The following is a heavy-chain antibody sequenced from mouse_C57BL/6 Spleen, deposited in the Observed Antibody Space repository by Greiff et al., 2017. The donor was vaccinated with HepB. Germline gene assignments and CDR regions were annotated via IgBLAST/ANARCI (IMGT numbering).Heavy chain of an antibody. J-gene: IGHJ4*01. Sequence: VMLVESGPELVKPGASVKISCKASGYAFSSSWMNWVKQRPGKGLEWIGRIYPGDGDTNYNGKFKGKATLTADKSSSTAYMQLSSLTSEDSAVYFCARRGWSLAMDYWGQGTSVTVSS. V-gene: IGHV1-82*01. CDR2: IYPGDGDT. CDR1: GYAFSSSW. D-gene: IGHD6-2*01. CDR3: ARRGWSLAMDY.